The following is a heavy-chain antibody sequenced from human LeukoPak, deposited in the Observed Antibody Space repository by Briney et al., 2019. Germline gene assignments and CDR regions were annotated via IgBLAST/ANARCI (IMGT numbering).Heavy chain of an antibody. CDR1: GGSISSYY. J-gene: IGHJ4*02. V-gene: IGHV4-59*12. Sequence: SETLSLTCTVSGGSISSYYWSWIRQPPGKGLEWIGYIYYSGSTNYNPSLKRRVTMSVDTSKNQFSLKLSSVTAADTAVYYCAREYSSSGDYWGQGTLVTVSS. CDR3: AREYSSSGDY. CDR2: IYYSGST. D-gene: IGHD6-6*01.